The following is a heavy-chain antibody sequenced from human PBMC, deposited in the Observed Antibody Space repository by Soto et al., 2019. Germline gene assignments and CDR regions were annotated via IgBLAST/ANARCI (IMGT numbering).Heavy chain of an antibody. Sequence: SETLXLTWSVAGGXIGNYGGSWIRQNKGKGLEWFGYIYYSGGTNYTPSLRSRVSISVDTSKNRFSLNLTSVTAADTATYFCSRHRRPGSSGWYGVASWGQGTLVPVSS. CDR2: IYYSGGT. CDR3: SRHRRPGSSGWYGVAS. V-gene: IGHV4-59*08. CDR1: GGXIGNYG. D-gene: IGHD6-13*01. J-gene: IGHJ5*02.